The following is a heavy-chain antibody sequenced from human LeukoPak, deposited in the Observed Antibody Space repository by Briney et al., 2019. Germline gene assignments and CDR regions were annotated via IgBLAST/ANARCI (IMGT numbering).Heavy chain of an antibody. Sequence: PSETLSLTCAVYGGSFSGYYWSWIRQPPGKGLEWIGEINHSGSTNYNPSLKSRVTISVDTSKNQFSLKLSSVTAADTAVYYCARDMVGRAFDIWGQGTMVTVPS. D-gene: IGHD3-10*02. CDR2: INHSGST. J-gene: IGHJ3*02. CDR1: GGSFSGYY. V-gene: IGHV4-34*01. CDR3: ARDMVGRAFDI.